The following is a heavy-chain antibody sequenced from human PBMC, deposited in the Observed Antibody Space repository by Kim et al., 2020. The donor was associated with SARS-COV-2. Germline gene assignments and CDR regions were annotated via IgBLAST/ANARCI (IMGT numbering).Heavy chain of an antibody. D-gene: IGHD5-12*01. J-gene: IGHJ4*02. Sequence: GGSLRLSCAASGFTVSSNYMSWVRQAPGKGLEWVSVIYSGGSTYYADSVKGRFTISRDNSKNTLYLQMNSLRAEDTAVYYCASHGGGRWLQFTPDYWGQGTLVTVSS. CDR1: GFTVSSNY. CDR2: IYSGGST. CDR3: ASHGGGRWLQFTPDY. V-gene: IGHV3-53*01.